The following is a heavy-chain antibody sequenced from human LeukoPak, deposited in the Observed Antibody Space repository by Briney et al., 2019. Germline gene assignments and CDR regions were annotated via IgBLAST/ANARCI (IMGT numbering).Heavy chain of an antibody. V-gene: IGHV4-39*07. J-gene: IGHJ4*02. CDR2: IYYSGST. Sequence: SSETLSLTCTVSGGSISSSSYYWGWFRQPPGKGLEWIGSIYYSGSTNYNPSLKSRVAISVDTSKNHFSLKLTSVTAADTAVYYCARNVVGPRQVDYWGQGILVIVSS. D-gene: IGHD2-21*01. CDR1: GGSISSSSYY. CDR3: ARNVVGPRQVDY.